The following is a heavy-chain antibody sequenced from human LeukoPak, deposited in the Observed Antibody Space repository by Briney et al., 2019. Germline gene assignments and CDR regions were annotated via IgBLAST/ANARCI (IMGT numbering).Heavy chain of an antibody. CDR2: ISGSGGST. D-gene: IGHD3-3*01. CDR1: GFTFSSYA. J-gene: IGHJ3*02. Sequence: PGGSLRLSCAASGFTFSSYAMSWVRQAPGKGLEWVSAISGSGGSTYYADSVKGRFTISRDNSKNTLYLQMNSLRAEDTAVYYCAKDTWEDFWSGYGAFDIWGQGTMVTVSS. V-gene: IGHV3-23*01. CDR3: AKDTWEDFWSGYGAFDI.